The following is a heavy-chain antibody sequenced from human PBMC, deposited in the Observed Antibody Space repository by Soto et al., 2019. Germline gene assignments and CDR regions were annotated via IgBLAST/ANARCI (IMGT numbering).Heavy chain of an antibody. CDR2: LVVGSGHT. V-gene: IGHV1-58*01. CDR1: GLTFIDSA. J-gene: IGHJ5*02. Sequence: SVKVSCKASGLTFIDSAVQWVRQTRLHRLEWIGWLVVGSGHTNYAQKFQGRVTITADEPTSTAYMELSSLRSEDTAVYYCASGGWRSTPPEKNNWFDPWGQGALVTVS. D-gene: IGHD1-26*01. CDR3: ASGGWRSTPPEKNNWFDP.